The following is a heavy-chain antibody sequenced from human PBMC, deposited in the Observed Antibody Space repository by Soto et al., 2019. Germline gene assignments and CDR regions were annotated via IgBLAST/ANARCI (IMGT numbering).Heavy chain of an antibody. Sequence: QVQLVESGGGVVQPGRSLRLSCAASGFTFSSYGMHWVRQAPGKGLEWVAVIWSDASNKYYADTVKGRFTISRDNSKNTLYLQMNSLRAEDSAVYYCARAHFEYASSSWYVYRPIMDVWGQGTTVTVSS. CDR1: GFTFSSYG. CDR3: ARAHFEYASSSWYVYRPIMDV. D-gene: IGHD6-13*01. J-gene: IGHJ6*02. CDR2: IWSDASNK. V-gene: IGHV3-33*01.